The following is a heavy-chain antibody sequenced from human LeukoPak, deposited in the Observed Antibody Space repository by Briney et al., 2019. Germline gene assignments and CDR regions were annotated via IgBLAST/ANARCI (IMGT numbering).Heavy chain of an antibody. CDR2: ISSSSSYI. Sequence: GGSLRLSCAASGFTFISYSMNWVRQAPGKGLEWVSSISSSSSYIYYADSVKGRFTISRDNAKNSLYLQMNSLRAEDTAVYYCARVLIVGAAQNWGRGTLVTVSS. J-gene: IGHJ4*02. CDR3: ARVLIVGAAQN. CDR1: GFTFISYS. D-gene: IGHD1-26*01. V-gene: IGHV3-21*01.